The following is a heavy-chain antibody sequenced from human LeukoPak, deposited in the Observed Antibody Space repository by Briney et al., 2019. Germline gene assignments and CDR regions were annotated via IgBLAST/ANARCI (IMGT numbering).Heavy chain of an antibody. J-gene: IGHJ4*02. V-gene: IGHV4-39*01. Sequence: PSETLSLTCTVSGGSISSSSYYWGWIRQPPGKGLEWIGSIYYSGSTYYNPSLKGRVTISVDTSKNQFSLKLSSVTAADTAVYYCARRRSGSYYDDKYWGQGTLVTVSS. CDR2: IYYSGST. D-gene: IGHD1-26*01. CDR1: GGSISSSSYY. CDR3: ARRRSGSYYDDKY.